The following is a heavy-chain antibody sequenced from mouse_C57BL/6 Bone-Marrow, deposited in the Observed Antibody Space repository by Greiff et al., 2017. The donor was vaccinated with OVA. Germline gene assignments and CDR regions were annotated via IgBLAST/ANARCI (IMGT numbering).Heavy chain of an antibody. CDR2: INPSSGYT. Sequence: VHLVESGAELAKPGASVKLSCKASGYTFTSYWMHWVKQRPGQGLEWIGYINPSSGYTKYNQKFKDKATLTADKSSSTAYMQLSSLTYEDSAVYYCASSFTTGSSEGDYWGQGTTLTVSS. V-gene: IGHV1-7*01. J-gene: IGHJ2*01. CDR3: ASSFTTGSSEGDY. CDR1: GYTFTSYW. D-gene: IGHD1-1*01.